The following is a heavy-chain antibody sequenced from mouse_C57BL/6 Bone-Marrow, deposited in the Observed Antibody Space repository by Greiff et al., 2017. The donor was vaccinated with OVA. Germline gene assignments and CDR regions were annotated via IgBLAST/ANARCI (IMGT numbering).Heavy chain of an antibody. Sequence: VQLQQPGAELVMPGASVKLSCKASGYTFTSYWMHWVKQRPGQGLEWIGEIDPSDSYTNYNQKFKGKSTLTVDKSSSTAYMQLSSLTSEDSAVYDCARGIYDGSSPHGDYFDYWGQGTTLTVSS. CDR2: IDPSDSYT. CDR1: GYTFTSYW. V-gene: IGHV1-69*01. J-gene: IGHJ2*01. D-gene: IGHD1-1*01. CDR3: ARGIYDGSSPHGDYFDY.